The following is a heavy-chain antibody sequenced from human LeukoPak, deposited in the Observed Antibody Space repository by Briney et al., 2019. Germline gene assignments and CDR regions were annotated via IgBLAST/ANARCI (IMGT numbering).Heavy chain of an antibody. CDR1: GFTFSSYA. Sequence: PGGSLRLSCAASGFTFSSYAMSWVRQAPGKGLEWVSAISGSGGSTYYADSVKGRFTISRDNFKNTLYLQMNSLRAEDTAVYFCAKGVGEYGFRFDFWGQGALVTVST. V-gene: IGHV3-23*01. J-gene: IGHJ4*02. D-gene: IGHD4-17*01. CDR2: ISGSGGST. CDR3: AKGVGEYGFRFDF.